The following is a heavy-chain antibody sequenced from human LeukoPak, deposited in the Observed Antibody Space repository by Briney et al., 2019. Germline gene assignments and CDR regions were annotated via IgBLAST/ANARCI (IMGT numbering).Heavy chain of an antibody. Sequence: GGSLRLSCAASGFTVSSNYMSWDRQAPGKGLEWVSVIYSGGSTYYADSVKGRFTISRDNSKKTLYLQMGSLRADDMAVYYCARVSTNDRRNAFDIWGQGTMVTVPS. CDR2: IYSGGST. D-gene: IGHD2-8*01. CDR1: GFTVSSNY. CDR3: ARVSTNDRRNAFDI. J-gene: IGHJ3*02. V-gene: IGHV3-66*01.